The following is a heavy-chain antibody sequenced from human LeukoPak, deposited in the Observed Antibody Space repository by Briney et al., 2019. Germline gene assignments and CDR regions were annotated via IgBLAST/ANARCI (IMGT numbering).Heavy chain of an antibody. CDR3: ASGPAYSSSWYAIDN. CDR2: IGTAGDT. D-gene: IGHD6-13*01. Sequence: GGSLRLSCAASGFTFSNYDMHWVRQAAGKGLEWVSAIGTAGDTYYPGSVKGRFTISRENAKNSLYLQMNSLSAGGTAVYYCASGPAYSSSWYAIDNWGQGTLVTVSS. J-gene: IGHJ4*02. CDR1: GFTFSNYD. V-gene: IGHV3-13*01.